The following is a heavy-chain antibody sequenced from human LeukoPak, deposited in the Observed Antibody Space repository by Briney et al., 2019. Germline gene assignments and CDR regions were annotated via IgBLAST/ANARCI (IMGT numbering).Heavy chain of an antibody. V-gene: IGHV1-18*01. D-gene: IGHD3-22*01. Sequence: ASVKVSCKASGYTFTSYGISWVQQAPGQGLEWMGWISAYNGNTNYAQKLQGRVTMTTDTSTSTAYMELRSLRSDDTAVYYCARDTYYDSSGQNWFDPWGQGTLVTVSS. J-gene: IGHJ5*02. CDR3: ARDTYYDSSGQNWFDP. CDR1: GYTFTSYG. CDR2: ISAYNGNT.